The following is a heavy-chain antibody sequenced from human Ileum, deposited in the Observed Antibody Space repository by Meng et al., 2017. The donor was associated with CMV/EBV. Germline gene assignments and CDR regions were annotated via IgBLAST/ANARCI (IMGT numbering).Heavy chain of an antibody. D-gene: IGHD2-21*01. Sequence: ISSTNFCWGWSRQPPGKGLEWIGSVYYSGSSYYNPSLKSRVTFSVDTSKKQFSLKLSSVTAADTAVYYCAREARYCGGDCYWRYFQHWGQGTLVTVSS. V-gene: IGHV4-39*07. CDR1: ISSTNFC. CDR2: VYYSGSS. CDR3: AREARYCGGDCYWRYFQH. J-gene: IGHJ1*01.